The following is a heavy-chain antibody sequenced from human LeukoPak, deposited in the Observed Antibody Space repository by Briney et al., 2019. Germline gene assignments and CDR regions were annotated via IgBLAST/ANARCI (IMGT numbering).Heavy chain of an antibody. D-gene: IGHD6-19*01. Sequence: GGSLRLSCVASGFTFSSYAMSWVRQAPGKGLEWVSGISGSGGSTYYADSVKGRFTIPRDNSKNTLFLQMNSLRADDTAVYYCAKEAYSSGWYPYFDYWGQGTLVTVSS. CDR3: AKEAYSSGWYPYFDY. CDR2: ISGSGGST. CDR1: GFTFSSYA. V-gene: IGHV3-23*01. J-gene: IGHJ4*02.